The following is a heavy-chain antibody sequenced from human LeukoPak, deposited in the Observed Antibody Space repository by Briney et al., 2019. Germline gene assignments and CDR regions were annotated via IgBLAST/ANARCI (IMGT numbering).Heavy chain of an antibody. CDR2: FYYSGNT. V-gene: IGHV4-59*01. Sequence: SETLSLTCTVSGASIGDFYWNWVRQPPGKGLEWIGYFYYSGNTNYNPSLKSRVTISVDTSKNHFSLKLTSVTVADTAVYYCARDEGNWFDPWGQGTLVTVSS. CDR3: ARDEGNWFDP. J-gene: IGHJ5*02. CDR1: GASIGDFY.